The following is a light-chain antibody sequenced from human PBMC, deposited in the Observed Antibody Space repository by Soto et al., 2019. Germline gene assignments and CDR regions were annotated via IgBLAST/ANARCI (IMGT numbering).Light chain of an antibody. CDR3: QQYERPPFA. Sequence: EIVLTQSPGTLSLSPGDRATLSCRASQRVSNSYLAWYQQKPGQAPRLLIYDASTRAAGVPDRVTGGGSGTDFTLTINAMEPGDFALYFCQQYERPPFAFGQGTRLEI. V-gene: IGKV3-20*01. CDR2: DAS. J-gene: IGKJ2*01. CDR1: QRVSNSY.